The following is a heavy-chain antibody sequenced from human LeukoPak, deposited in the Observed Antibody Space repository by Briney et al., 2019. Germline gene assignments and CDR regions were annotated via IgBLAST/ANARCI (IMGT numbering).Heavy chain of an antibody. V-gene: IGHV3-66*01. CDR2: IYSGGST. D-gene: IGHD3-10*01. CDR1: GFTVSSNY. J-gene: IGHJ4*02. CDR3: ARDKVRGGDLFDY. Sequence: GGSLRLSCAASGFTVSSNYMSWVRQAPGKGLEWVSVIYSGGSTYYADSVKGRFTISRDNSKNTLYLQMNSLRAEDTAVYYCARDKVRGGDLFDYWGQGTLVTVSS.